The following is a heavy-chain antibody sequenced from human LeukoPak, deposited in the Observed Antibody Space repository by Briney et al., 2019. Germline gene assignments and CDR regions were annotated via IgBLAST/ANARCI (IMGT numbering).Heavy chain of an antibody. J-gene: IGHJ6*02. V-gene: IGHV3-21*01. CDR3: ARDGPLRRGVGTDYYYGMDV. CDR1: GFTFSTYT. D-gene: IGHD7-27*01. CDR2: ISSSSSYI. Sequence: PGGSLRLSCAASGFTFSTYTMNWVRQAPGKGLEWVSSISSSSSYIYYADSVKGRFTISRDNAKNSLYLQMNSLRAEDTAVYYCARDGPLRRGVGTDYYYGMDVWGQGTTVTVSS.